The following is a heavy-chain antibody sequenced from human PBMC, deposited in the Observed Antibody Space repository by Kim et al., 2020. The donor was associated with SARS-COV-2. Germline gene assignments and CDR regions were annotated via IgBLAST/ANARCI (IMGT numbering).Heavy chain of an antibody. CDR2: ISYDGSNK. J-gene: IGHJ4*02. CDR3: AMTPGPNWGWSDFDY. D-gene: IGHD7-27*01. CDR1: GFTFSSYA. Sequence: GGSLRLSCAASGFTFSSYAMHWVRQAPGKGLEWVAVISYDGSNKYYADSVKGRFTISRDNSKNTLYLQMNSLRAEDTAVYYCAMTPGPNWGWSDFDYWGQGTLVTVSS. V-gene: IGHV3-30-3*01.